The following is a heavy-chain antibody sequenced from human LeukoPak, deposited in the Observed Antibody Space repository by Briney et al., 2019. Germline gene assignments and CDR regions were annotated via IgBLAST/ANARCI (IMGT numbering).Heavy chain of an antibody. D-gene: IGHD3-22*01. CDR3: ARVSFYDSSGYYPPDY. J-gene: IGHJ4*02. CDR2: IWYDGSNK. Sequence: GGSLRLSCAASGFTFTSYGMHWVRQAPGKGLEWVAVIWYDGSNKYYADSVKGRFTISRDNSKNTLYLQMNSLRAEDTAVYYCARVSFYDSSGYYPPDYWGQGTLVTVSS. CDR1: GFTFTSYG. V-gene: IGHV3-33*01.